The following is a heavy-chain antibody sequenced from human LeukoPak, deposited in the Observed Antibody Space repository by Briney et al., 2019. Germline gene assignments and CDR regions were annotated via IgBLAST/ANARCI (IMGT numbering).Heavy chain of an antibody. J-gene: IGHJ3*02. CDR1: GYSFTSYW. Sequence: GESLKISCKGSGYSFTSYWIGWVRQMPGKGLEWMGIIYPGDSDTRYSPSFQGQVTISADKSISAAYLQWSSLKASDTAMYYCAGLAVAGTNAFDIWGQGTMVTVSS. CDR3: AGLAVAGTNAFDI. CDR2: IYPGDSDT. D-gene: IGHD6-19*01. V-gene: IGHV5-51*01.